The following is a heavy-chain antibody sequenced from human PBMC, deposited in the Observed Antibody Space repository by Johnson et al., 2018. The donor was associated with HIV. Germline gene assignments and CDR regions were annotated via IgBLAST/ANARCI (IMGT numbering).Heavy chain of an antibody. J-gene: IGHJ3*02. CDR1: GFTFSSYD. D-gene: IGHD1-26*01. Sequence: VQLVESGGGLVQPGGSLRLSCAASGFTFSSYDMHWVRQATGKGLEWVSAIGTAGDTYYPGSVKGRLTISRENAQNSLYFQMNSLRAEDTAVYYCARDHVGPPADDAFDIWGQGTMVTVSS. CDR3: ARDHVGPPADDAFDI. CDR2: IGTAGDT. V-gene: IGHV3-13*01.